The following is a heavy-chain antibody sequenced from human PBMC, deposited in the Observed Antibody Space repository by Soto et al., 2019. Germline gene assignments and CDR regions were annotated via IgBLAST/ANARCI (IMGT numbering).Heavy chain of an antibody. V-gene: IGHV3-74*01. CDR2: ISDDGSRA. D-gene: IGHD6-13*01. Sequence: GGSLRLSCTASGFTFSMYWMHWVRQVPGKGPEWVSRISDDGSRADYADSVKGRFTISRDNAKNTLYLEMHVLRADDTAVYYCTRGPRPSSAGTGAFWGQGTPVTVSA. CDR3: TRGPRPSSAGTGAF. J-gene: IGHJ4*02. CDR1: GFTFSMYW.